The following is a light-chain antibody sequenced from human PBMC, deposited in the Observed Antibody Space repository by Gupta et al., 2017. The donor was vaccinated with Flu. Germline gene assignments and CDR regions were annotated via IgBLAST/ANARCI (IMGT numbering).Light chain of an antibody. J-gene: IGLJ2*01. V-gene: IGLV2-14*01. CDR1: SSDVGGYNY. CDR3: SSYTSSSTLE. Sequence: QSALTQPASVSGSPGQSITISCTGTSSDVGGYNYVSWYQQHPGKAPKLMIYEVSNRPSGVSNRFSGSKSGTTASLTISGLQAEDEADYYCSSYTSSSTLEIGGGTKLTVL. CDR2: EVS.